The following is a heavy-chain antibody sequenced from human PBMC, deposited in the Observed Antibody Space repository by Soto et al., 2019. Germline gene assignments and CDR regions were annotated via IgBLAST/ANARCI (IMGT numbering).Heavy chain of an antibody. CDR1: GFSLSTSGVA. CDR3: AHKIADCIGTDCYHWFDP. Sequence: QITLKESGPTLVKPTQTLTLTCTFSGFSLSTSGVAVGWIRQPPGKALEWLALIYWDDDERYSPSLKTRLTITKDTSKNQVFLTMTNMDPVDTATYYCAHKIADCIGTDCYHWFDPWGQGTLVTVSS. J-gene: IGHJ5*02. V-gene: IGHV2-5*02. D-gene: IGHD2-2*01. CDR2: IYWDDDE.